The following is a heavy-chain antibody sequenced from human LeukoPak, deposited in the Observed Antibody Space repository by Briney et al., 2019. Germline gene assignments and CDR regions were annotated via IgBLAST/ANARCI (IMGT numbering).Heavy chain of an antibody. D-gene: IGHD3-10*01. CDR2: IYYSGST. CDR3: ASGTAMVRDDAFDI. Sequence: SETLSLTCTVSGGSISSSSYYWGWIRQPPGKGLEWIGYIYYSGSTYYNPSLKSRVTISVDTSKNQFSLKLSSVTAADTAVYYCASGTAMVRDDAFDIWGQGTMVTVSS. CDR1: GGSISSSSYY. V-gene: IGHV4-30-4*08. J-gene: IGHJ3*02.